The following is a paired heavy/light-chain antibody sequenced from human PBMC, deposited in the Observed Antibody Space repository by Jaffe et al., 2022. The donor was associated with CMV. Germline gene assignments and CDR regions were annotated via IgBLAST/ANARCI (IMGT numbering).Heavy chain of an antibody. V-gene: IGHV3-23*04. Sequence: EVQLVESGGGLVQPGGSLRLSCAASGFTFSSYAMSWVRQAPGKGLEWVSAISGSGGSTYYADSVKGRFTISRDNSKNTLYLQMNSLRAEDTAVYYCAKDAMPRGSATAAGTRFDYWGQGTLVTVSS. CDR2: ISGSGGST. CDR1: GFTFSSYA. J-gene: IGHJ4*02. D-gene: IGHD6-13*01. CDR3: AKDAMPRGSATAAGTRFDY.
Light chain of an antibody. CDR3: QVWDSSSDPYV. V-gene: IGLV3-21*04. CDR1: NIGSKS. CDR2: YDS. J-gene: IGLJ1*01. Sequence: SYVLTQPPSVSVAPGKTARITCGGNNIGSKSVHWYQQKPGQAPVLVIYYDSDRPSGIPERFSGSNSGNTATLTISRVEAGDEADYYCQVWDSSSDPYVFGTGTKVTVL.